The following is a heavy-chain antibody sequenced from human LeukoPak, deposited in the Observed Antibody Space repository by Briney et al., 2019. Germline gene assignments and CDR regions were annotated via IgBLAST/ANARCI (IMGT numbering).Heavy chain of an antibody. J-gene: IGHJ4*02. CDR2: IIPIFGTA. V-gene: IGHV1-69*06. CDR1: GGTFSSYA. CDR3: AREGDILTGYALDY. D-gene: IGHD3-9*01. Sequence: ASVKVSCKASGGTFSSYAISWVRQAPGQGLERMGGIIPIFGTANYAQKFQGRVTITADKSTSTAYMELSSLGSEDTAVYYCAREGDILTGYALDYWGQGTLVTVSS.